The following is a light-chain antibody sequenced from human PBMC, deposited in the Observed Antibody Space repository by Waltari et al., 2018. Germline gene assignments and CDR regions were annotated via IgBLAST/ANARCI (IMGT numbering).Light chain of an antibody. CDR2: WAS. J-gene: IGKJ4*01. CDR1: QNLLYSSNNKNY. V-gene: IGKV4-1*01. CDR3: QQYHSSPLT. Sequence: DIVMTQSPDSLAVSLGERATIHCKSGQNLLYSSNNKNYMAWYQQKPRQPPKLRISWASTRESGVPDRFTGSGSGTDFTLTISSLQAEDVAVYYCQQYHSSPLTFGGGTKVEI.